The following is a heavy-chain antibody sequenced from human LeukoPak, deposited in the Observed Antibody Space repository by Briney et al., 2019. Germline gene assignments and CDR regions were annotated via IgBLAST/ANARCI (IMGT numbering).Heavy chain of an antibody. D-gene: IGHD2-8*01. CDR3: ARYAGSSYYMDV. CDR2: ISYSGST. Sequence: SETLSLTCTVSGGSISSYYWSWTRQPPGKGLEGIGYISYSGSTSSNPSLKSRVTMSVDTSKNQFSLELSSVTAADTAVYYCARYAGSSYYMDVWGKGTTVTISS. J-gene: IGHJ6*03. CDR1: GGSISSYY. V-gene: IGHV4-59*01.